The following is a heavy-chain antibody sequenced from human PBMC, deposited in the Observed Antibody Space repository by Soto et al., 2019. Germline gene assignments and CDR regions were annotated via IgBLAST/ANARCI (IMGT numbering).Heavy chain of an antibody. CDR2: IKPGNGDT. Sequence: ASVKVSCKASGYTFTSYGISWVRQAPGQGLEWMGWIKPGNGDTKYSRNFQDRVTFTRDTSANIVFMEVTSLTSEATAVYYCARGDFFNVFDIWGQGTLVTVSS. CDR3: ARGDFFNVFDI. CDR1: GYTFTSYG. J-gene: IGHJ3*02. D-gene: IGHD3-3*01. V-gene: IGHV1-18*01.